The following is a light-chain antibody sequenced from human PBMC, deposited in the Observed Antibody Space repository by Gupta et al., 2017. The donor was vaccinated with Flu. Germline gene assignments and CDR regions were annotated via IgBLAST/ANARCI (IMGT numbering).Light chain of an antibody. Sequence: QSVTISCTGTSSDGGGYNYVSWYQQHPGKAPKLLIYDVRKRPAGVPDRFSGSKSGNTASLTISGRQAEDEADYYCCSFAGGFYVFGTGTKVTVL. J-gene: IGLJ1*01. CDR3: CSFAGGFYV. V-gene: IGLV2-11*01. CDR2: DVR. CDR1: SSDGGGYNY.